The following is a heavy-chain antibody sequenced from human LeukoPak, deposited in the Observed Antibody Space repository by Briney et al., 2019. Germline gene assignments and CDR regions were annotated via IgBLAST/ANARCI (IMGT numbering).Heavy chain of an antibody. Sequence: PGGSLRLSCAASGFTFSSYSMNWVRQAPGKGLEWVSSISSSSSYIYYADSVKGRFTISRDNAKNSLYLQMNSLRAEDTAVYYCARDFDGWFGEPDYGMDVRGQGTTVTVSS. CDR1: GFTFSSYS. CDR3: ARDFDGWFGEPDYGMDV. D-gene: IGHD3-10*01. J-gene: IGHJ6*02. CDR2: ISSSSSYI. V-gene: IGHV3-21*01.